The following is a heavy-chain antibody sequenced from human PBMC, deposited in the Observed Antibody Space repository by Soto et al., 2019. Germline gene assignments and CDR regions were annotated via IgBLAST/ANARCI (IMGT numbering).Heavy chain of an antibody. CDR2: ISGSGGST. J-gene: IGHJ4*02. V-gene: IGHV3-23*01. CDR3: ANVAYYYGSGSLFDY. CDR1: GFTFSSYA. Sequence: SLRLSCAASGFTFSSYAMSWVRQAPGKGLEWVSAISGSGGSTYYADSVKGRFTISRDNSKNTLYLQMNSLRAEDTAVYYCANVAYYYGSGSLFDYGGQGTLVTVSS. D-gene: IGHD3-10*01.